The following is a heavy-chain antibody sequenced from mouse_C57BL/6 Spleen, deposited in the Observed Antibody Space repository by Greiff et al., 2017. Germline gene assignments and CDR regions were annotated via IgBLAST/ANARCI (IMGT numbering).Heavy chain of an antibody. Sequence: EVQLQESGGGLVQPKGSLKLSCAASGFSFNTYAMNWVRQAPGKGLEWVARIRSKSNNYATYYADSVKDRFTISRDDSESMLYLQMNNLKTEDTAMYYCVRHGITTVGYAMDYWGQGTSVTVSS. CDR2: IRSKSNNYAT. J-gene: IGHJ4*01. V-gene: IGHV10-1*01. CDR3: VRHGITTVGYAMDY. D-gene: IGHD1-1*01. CDR1: GFSFNTYA.